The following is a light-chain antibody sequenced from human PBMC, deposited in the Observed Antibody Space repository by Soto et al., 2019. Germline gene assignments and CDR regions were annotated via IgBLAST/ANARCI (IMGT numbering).Light chain of an antibody. Sequence: EIVLTQSPGTLSLSPGERATLSCRASQSVSSSYLAWYQQQPGQAPRLLIYGASSRATGIPDRFSGSGSGTDFTLTISRLEPEDFAAYYCQQYGSSPWTFGQGTKVEIK. J-gene: IGKJ1*01. CDR1: QSVSSSY. V-gene: IGKV3-20*01. CDR2: GAS. CDR3: QQYGSSPWT.